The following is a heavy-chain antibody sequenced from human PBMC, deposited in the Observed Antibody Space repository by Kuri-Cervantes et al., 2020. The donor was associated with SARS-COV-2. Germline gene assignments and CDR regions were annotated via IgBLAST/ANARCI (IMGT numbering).Heavy chain of an antibody. CDR3: AREISQSIAAAGTPLDY. D-gene: IGHD6-13*01. CDR1: GFTFSSYA. CDR2: ISYDGSNK. Sequence: GESLKISCAASGFTFSSYAMHWVRQAPGKGLEWVAVISYDGSNKYYADAVKGRFTISRDNSKNTLYLQMNSLRAEDTAVYYCAREISQSIAAAGTPLDYWGQGTLVTVSS. J-gene: IGHJ4*02. V-gene: IGHV3-30-3*01.